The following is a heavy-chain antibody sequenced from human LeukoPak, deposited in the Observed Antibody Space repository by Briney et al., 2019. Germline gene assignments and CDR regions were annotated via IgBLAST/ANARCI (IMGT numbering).Heavy chain of an antibody. CDR2: ISTSSTYT. Sequence: GGSLRLSCTASGFTFSNYYMSWIRQAPGKGPEWVSYISTSSTYTNYADSMKGRFTISRDNAKNSLYLQMNSLRAEDTAVYFCARGGSSGRFDYWGQGTLVTVSS. J-gene: IGHJ4*02. V-gene: IGHV3-11*06. CDR3: ARGGSSGRFDY. D-gene: IGHD6-19*01. CDR1: GFTFSNYY.